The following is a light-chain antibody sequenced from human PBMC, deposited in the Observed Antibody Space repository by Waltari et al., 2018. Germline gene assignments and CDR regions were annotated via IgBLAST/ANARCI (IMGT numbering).Light chain of an antibody. CDR1: TSNIGTNT. CDR3: ATWDDSLSGRV. V-gene: IGLV1-44*01. J-gene: IGLJ3*02. CDR2: ANY. Sequence: QSVLTQPPSTSGTPGQTVTISCSGSTSNIGTNTVTWYQLRPGTAPKTVIFANYHRPSGVPDRFSASKSGTSASLVISGLQSEDEADYFCATWDDSLSGRVFGGETKVTVL.